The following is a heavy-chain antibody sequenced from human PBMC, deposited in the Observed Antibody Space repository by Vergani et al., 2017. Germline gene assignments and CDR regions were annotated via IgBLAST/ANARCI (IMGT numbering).Heavy chain of an antibody. J-gene: IGHJ6*03. Sequence: QVQLQESGPGVVKPSQTLCLTCAVSGGPISSGGHCWTWIRQRPGKGLEWIGYIFYSGTTYDNPSLRSRLTISVDTSQNQFSLKLRSVTAAETAVYYCARVDTQVPATSHFYYMDVWGKXP. CDR1: GGPISSGGHC. D-gene: IGHD6-25*01. CDR2: IFYSGTT. V-gene: IGHV4-31*11. CDR3: ARVDTQVPATSHFYYMDV.